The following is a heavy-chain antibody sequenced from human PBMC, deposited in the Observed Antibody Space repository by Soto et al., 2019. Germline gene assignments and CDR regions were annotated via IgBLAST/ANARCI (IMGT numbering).Heavy chain of an antibody. V-gene: IGHV3-30-3*01. J-gene: IGHJ4*02. Sequence: GGSLRLSCAASGFTFSSYAMHWVRQAPGKGLEWVAVISYDGSNKYYADSVKGRFTISRDNSKNTLYLQMNSLRAEDTDVYYCARGGLLVRFGRYSSGWANYWGQGTLVTVSS. CDR2: ISYDGSNK. CDR1: GFTFSSYA. D-gene: IGHD6-19*01. CDR3: ARGGLLVRFGRYSSGWANY.